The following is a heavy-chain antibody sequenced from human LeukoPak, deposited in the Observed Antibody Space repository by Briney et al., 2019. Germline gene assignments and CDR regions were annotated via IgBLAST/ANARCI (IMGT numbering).Heavy chain of an antibody. J-gene: IGHJ6*04. Sequence: ASVKVSCKASGYTFTSYDINWVRQAPGQGLEWMGWISAYNGNTNYAQKLQGRVTMTTDTSTSTAYMELRSLRSDDTAVYYCARGEPSYYYDSSGYYLILDVWGKGTTVTISS. CDR1: GYTFTSYD. V-gene: IGHV1-18*01. CDR2: ISAYNGNT. CDR3: ARGEPSYYYDSSGYYLILDV. D-gene: IGHD3-22*01.